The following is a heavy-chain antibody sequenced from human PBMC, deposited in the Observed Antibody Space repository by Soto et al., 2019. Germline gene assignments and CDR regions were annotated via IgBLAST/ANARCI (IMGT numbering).Heavy chain of an antibody. CDR1: GYSLTELS. CDR3: ATGRPWFGEPDYMDV. CDR2: FDPEDGET. D-gene: IGHD3-10*01. Sequence: QVQLVQSGAEVKEPGASVKVSCKVTGYSLTELSMHWVRQAPGKGLEWMGGFDPEDGETIYAQKFQGRVTMTEDTSTDTAYMELSSMRSEDTAVYYCATGRPWFGEPDYMDVWGKGTTVTVSS. V-gene: IGHV1-24*01. J-gene: IGHJ6*03.